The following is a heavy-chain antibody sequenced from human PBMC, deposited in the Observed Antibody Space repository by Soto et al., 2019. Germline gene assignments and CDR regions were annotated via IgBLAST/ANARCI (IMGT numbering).Heavy chain of an antibody. CDR3: ARAHYGDYGYGMDD. CDR2: NYHSGST. J-gene: IGHJ6*02. D-gene: IGHD4-17*01. V-gene: IGHV4-30-2*01. CDR1: GGSISSGGYS. Sequence: QLQLQESGSGLVKPSQTLSLTCAVSGGSISSGGYSWSWIRQPPGKGLEWIGYNYHSGSTYYNPSLKRRVNIPVDRSKNQFSLQLSSVTAAGTAVYYCARAHYGDYGYGMDDWGQGTTVTVSS.